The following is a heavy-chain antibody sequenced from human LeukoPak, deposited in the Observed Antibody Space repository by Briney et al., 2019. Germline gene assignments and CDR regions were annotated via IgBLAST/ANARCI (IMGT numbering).Heavy chain of an antibody. CDR2: VYYSGST. CDR3: ARNSSGSYFGH. D-gene: IGHD1-26*01. CDR1: GFSISSGYY. Sequence: SETLSLTCGVSGFSISSGYYWGWIRQPPGKGLEWIGSVYYSGSTDYNPSLKSRVTISVDTSRNQSSLRLKSVTATDTAVYYCARNSSGSYFGHWGQGSLVTVSS. V-gene: IGHV4-38-2*01. J-gene: IGHJ4*02.